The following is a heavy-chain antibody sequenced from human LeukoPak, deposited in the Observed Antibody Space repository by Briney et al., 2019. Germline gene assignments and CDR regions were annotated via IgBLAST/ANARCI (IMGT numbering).Heavy chain of an antibody. CDR3: AKDRAPGGSYFTLDY. V-gene: IGHV3-23*01. CDR1: GFTFGEYV. J-gene: IGHJ4*02. Sequence: GGSLRLSCATSGFTFGEYVMSWVRQAPGKGLECVSTIVGSGGSTYYADSVKGRVTISRDNSKNTLYLQMNSLRAEDTAVYYCAKDRAPGGSYFTLDYWGQGTLVTVSS. D-gene: IGHD1-26*01. CDR2: IVGSGGST.